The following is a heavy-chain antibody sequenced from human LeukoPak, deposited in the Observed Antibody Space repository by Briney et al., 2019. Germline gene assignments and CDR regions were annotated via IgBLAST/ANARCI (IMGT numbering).Heavy chain of an antibody. CDR1: GFTFSNYD. CDR3: VKGGSSGWYSED. Sequence: PGGSLRLSCSASGFTFSNYDMHWVRQAPGKGPEYVSAVSNNGGSTYHADSVKGRFSISRDNSKNMLYLQMSSLRAEDTAVYYCVKGGSSGWYSEDWGQGTLVTVSS. V-gene: IGHV3-64D*09. CDR2: VSNNGGST. J-gene: IGHJ4*02. D-gene: IGHD6-19*01.